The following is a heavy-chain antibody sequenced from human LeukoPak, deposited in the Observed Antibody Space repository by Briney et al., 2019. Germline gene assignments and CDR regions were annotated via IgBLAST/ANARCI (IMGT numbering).Heavy chain of an antibody. Sequence: SQTLSLTCTVSGGSISSGTYYWSWIRQPPGKGLEWIGYIYYSGSTNYNPSLKSRVTISVDTSKNQFSLKLSSVTAADTAVYYCARTHYYDSSGYYLSEIDYWGQGTLVTVSS. CDR1: GGSISSGTYY. D-gene: IGHD3-22*01. CDR3: ARTHYYDSSGYYLSEIDY. V-gene: IGHV4-61*01. J-gene: IGHJ4*02. CDR2: IYYSGST.